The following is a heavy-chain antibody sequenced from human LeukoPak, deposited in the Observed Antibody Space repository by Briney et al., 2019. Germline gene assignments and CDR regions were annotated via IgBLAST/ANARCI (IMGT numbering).Heavy chain of an antibody. Sequence: GGSLRLSCAASGFTFSSYWMHWVRQAPGKGPVWVSRINSDGRSTSYADFVKGRFTISRDNAKNTVFLQLNSLRAEDTAVYYCVRDQYYGSGSYEYWGQETLVTVSS. CDR1: GFTFSSYW. D-gene: IGHD3-10*01. V-gene: IGHV3-74*01. CDR3: VRDQYYGSGSYEY. J-gene: IGHJ4*02. CDR2: INSDGRST.